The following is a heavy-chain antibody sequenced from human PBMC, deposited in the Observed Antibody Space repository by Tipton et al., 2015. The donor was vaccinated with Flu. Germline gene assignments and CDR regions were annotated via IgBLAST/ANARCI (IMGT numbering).Heavy chain of an antibody. CDR2: ISAYTDNR. Sequence: QLVQSGVELKKPGASVKVSCQTSGYTYTSYGISWVRQAPGQGLEWMGWISAYTDNRNYAQRFQGRLTMTTDTSTNTAFMELRSLTSHDTAVYYCARDLPQGVVIIPPAKRFDFWGQGTLVTVSS. CDR3: ARDLPQGVVIIPPAKRFDF. CDR1: GYTYTSYG. D-gene: IGHD3-10*01. J-gene: IGHJ4*02. V-gene: IGHV1-18*01.